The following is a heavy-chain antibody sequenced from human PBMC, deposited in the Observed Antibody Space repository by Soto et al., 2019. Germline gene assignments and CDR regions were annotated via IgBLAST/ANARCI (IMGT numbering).Heavy chain of an antibody. Sequence: EVQLLESGGGLVQPGGSLRLSCAASGFTFSSYAMSWVRQAPGKGLEWVSAISGSGGSTYYADSVKGRFIISRDNSKNTLHLQMNSLRAEDTAVYYCVIVATIPPFDYWGQGTLLTVSS. D-gene: IGHD5-12*01. V-gene: IGHV3-23*01. CDR3: VIVATIPPFDY. CDR2: ISGSGGST. J-gene: IGHJ4*02. CDR1: GFTFSSYA.